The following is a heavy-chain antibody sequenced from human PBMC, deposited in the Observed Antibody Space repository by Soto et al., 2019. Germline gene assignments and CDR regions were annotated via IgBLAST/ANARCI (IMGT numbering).Heavy chain of an antibody. J-gene: IGHJ4*02. CDR2: ISSNGGST. Sequence: GGSLRLSCSASGFTFSSYAMHWVRQAPGKGLEYVSAISSNGGSTYYADSVKGRFTISRDNSKNTLYLQMSSLRAEDTAVYYCGRDGGGQQLVPFDYWGQGTLVTVSS. CDR1: GFTFSSYA. D-gene: IGHD6-13*01. V-gene: IGHV3-64D*06. CDR3: GRDGGGQQLVPFDY.